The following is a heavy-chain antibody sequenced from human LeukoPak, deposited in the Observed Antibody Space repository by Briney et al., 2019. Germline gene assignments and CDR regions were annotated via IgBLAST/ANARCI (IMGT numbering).Heavy chain of an antibody. CDR1: GYTFANYD. Sequence: ASVKVSCKASGYTFANYDINWVRQATGQGLEWMGWMNPNSGDTGYAQKFQGRVTMTRDTSITTAYMELTSLTSDDTAIFYCARTGMGGNVWIDSWGQGTLVTVSS. D-gene: IGHD1-26*01. CDR2: MNPNSGDT. J-gene: IGHJ5*01. CDR3: ARTGMGGNVWIDS. V-gene: IGHV1-8*01.